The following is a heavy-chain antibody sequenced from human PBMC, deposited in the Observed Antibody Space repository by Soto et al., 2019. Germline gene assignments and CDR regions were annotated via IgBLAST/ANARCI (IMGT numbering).Heavy chain of an antibody. D-gene: IGHD2-15*01. CDR1: GFTFSSCT. Sequence: EVHLVESGGGLVKPGGSLRLSCAVSGFTFSSCTMNWVRQAPGKWLEWVSSISPSSGHIYYADSVKGRFTISRDNAKNLLFLQMNSLRGEDTAVYYCSGCSGGACHKNYGMDVWGQGTTVTVSS. V-gene: IGHV3-21*06. CDR3: SGCSGGACHKNYGMDV. CDR2: ISPSSGHI. J-gene: IGHJ6*02.